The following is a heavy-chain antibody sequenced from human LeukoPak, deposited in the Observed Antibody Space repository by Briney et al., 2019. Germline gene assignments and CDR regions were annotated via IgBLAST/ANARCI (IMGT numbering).Heavy chain of an antibody. CDR2: ISSSGSTI. CDR3: ARLITVGYFDY. CDR1: GLTFSSYE. Sequence: GGSLRLSCAASGLTFSSYEMNWVRQAPGKGLEWVSYISSSGSTIYYADSVKGRFTISRDNAKNSLYLQMNSLRAEDTAVYYCARLITVGYFDYWGQGTLVTVSS. J-gene: IGHJ4*02. D-gene: IGHD5-24*01. V-gene: IGHV3-48*03.